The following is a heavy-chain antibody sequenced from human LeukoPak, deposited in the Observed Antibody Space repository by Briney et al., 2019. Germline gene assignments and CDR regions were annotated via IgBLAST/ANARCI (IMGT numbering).Heavy chain of an antibody. CDR3: ARDARGSSYPNYFEY. CDR2: ISSSGSTI. CDR1: GFTLSGYY. D-gene: IGHD5-18*01. Sequence: PGGSLRLSCAASGFTLSGYYMGWVRQAPGKGLEWVSYISSSGSTIYYADSVKGRFTISRDNSKNSLYLQMNSLRAEDTAVYYCARDARGSSYPNYFEYWGEGTLVTVSS. V-gene: IGHV3-11*04. J-gene: IGHJ4*02.